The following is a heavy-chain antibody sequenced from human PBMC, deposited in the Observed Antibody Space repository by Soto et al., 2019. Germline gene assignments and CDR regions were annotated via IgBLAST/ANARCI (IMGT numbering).Heavy chain of an antibody. CDR1: GGSVNSPNYY. J-gene: IGHJ5*02. V-gene: IGHV4-39*07. CDR3: ARVPLGGYCSGGSCYISNWFDP. CDR2: IYNSATT. Sequence: PXATLSLTCTVSGGSVNSPNYYGGWIRQPPRKGLEWIGSIYNSATTYYNPSLKSRVTISVDTSKNQFSLKLSSVTAAETAVYYCARVPLGGYCSGGSCYISNWFDPWGQGTLVTVSS. D-gene: IGHD2-15*01.